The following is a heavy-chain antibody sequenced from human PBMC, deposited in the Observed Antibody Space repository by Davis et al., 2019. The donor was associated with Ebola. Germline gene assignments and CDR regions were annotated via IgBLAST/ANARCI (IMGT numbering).Heavy chain of an antibody. CDR1: GFTFSDYT. Sequence: GGSLRLSCAASGFTFSDYTINWVRQAPGKGLEWVSSISTRSTYIYYADSVRGRFTVSRDNAENSLYLQMNSLRAEDAAVYYCARDGIGPRAHYYYGMDVWGQGTTVTVSS. D-gene: IGHD3/OR15-3a*01. CDR3: ARDGIGPRAHYYYGMDV. J-gene: IGHJ6*02. V-gene: IGHV3-21*01. CDR2: ISTRSTYI.